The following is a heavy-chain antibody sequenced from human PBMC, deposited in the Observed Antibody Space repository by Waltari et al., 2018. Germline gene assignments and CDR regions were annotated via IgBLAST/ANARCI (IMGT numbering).Heavy chain of an antibody. D-gene: IGHD6-13*01. CDR2: ISGSGGST. CDR3: AKDSGEGAAGTIDAFDI. J-gene: IGHJ3*02. V-gene: IGHV3-23*01. CDR1: GFTFSSYA. Sequence: EVQLLESGGGLVQPGGSLRLSCAASGFTFSSYAMSWVRQAPGKGLEWVSAISGSGGSTYYADSVKGRFTISRDNSKNTLYLQMNSLRAEDMALYYCAKDSGEGAAGTIDAFDIWGQGTMVTVSS.